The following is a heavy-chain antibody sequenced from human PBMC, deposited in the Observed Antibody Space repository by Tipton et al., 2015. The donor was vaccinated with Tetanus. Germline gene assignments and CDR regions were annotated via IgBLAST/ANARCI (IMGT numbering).Heavy chain of an antibody. CDR2: INHSGNA. V-gene: IGHV4-34*01. Sequence: TLSLTCAVYGASFSDYYWNWIRQAPGKGPEWIGKINHSGNANHNPSLKSRLTISADTSKNQFSLKVTSVTAADTAVYYCAKHRPSTGTAPSLIYNCFDPWGQGTLVTVSS. CDR3: AKHRPSTGTAPSLIYNCFDP. D-gene: IGHD1-1*01. J-gene: IGHJ5*02. CDR1: GASFSDYY.